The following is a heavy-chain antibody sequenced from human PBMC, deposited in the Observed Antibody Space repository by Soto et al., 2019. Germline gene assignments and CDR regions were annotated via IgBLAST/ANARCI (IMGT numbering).Heavy chain of an antibody. CDR3: ARHIDNYDFWSGLNWFDP. CDR2: IYYSGST. J-gene: IGHJ5*02. Sequence: ETLSLTCTVSGGSISSYYWSWIRQPPGKGLEWIGYIYYSGSTNYNPSLKSRVTISVDTSKNQFSLKLSSVTAADTAVYYCARHIDNYDFWSGLNWFDPWGQRTLVTAPQ. CDR1: GGSISSYY. D-gene: IGHD3-3*01. V-gene: IGHV4-59*08.